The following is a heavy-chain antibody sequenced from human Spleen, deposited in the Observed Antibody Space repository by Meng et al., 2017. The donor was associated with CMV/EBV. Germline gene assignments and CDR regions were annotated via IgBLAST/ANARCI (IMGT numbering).Heavy chain of an antibody. J-gene: IGHJ6*02. Sequence: SVKVSCKASGGTFNSYAISWVRRAPGQGLEWMGGIIPILGIANYAQKFQGRVTITAGKSTSTAYMELSSLRSEDTAVYYCARDSRKYYDCRSGHLHLQGGGYYYYGMDVWGQGTTVTVSS. D-gene: IGHD3-3*01. CDR3: ARDSRKYYDCRSGHLHLQGGGYYYYGMDV. CDR2: IIPILGIA. CDR1: GGTFNSYA. V-gene: IGHV1-69*10.